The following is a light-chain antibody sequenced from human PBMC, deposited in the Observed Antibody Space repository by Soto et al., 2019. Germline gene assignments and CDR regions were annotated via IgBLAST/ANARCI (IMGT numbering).Light chain of an antibody. Sequence: DIQMTQSPSSLSASVGDRVTITCRASQTINSYLNWYQQKPGKAPKLLIYAASSLQSGVPSRFSGSGSGTDFTLTISSLQPEDFATYYCQQPYSTPVTFGQGTRLEIK. V-gene: IGKV1-39*01. CDR1: QTINSY. CDR2: AAS. J-gene: IGKJ5*01. CDR3: QQPYSTPVT.